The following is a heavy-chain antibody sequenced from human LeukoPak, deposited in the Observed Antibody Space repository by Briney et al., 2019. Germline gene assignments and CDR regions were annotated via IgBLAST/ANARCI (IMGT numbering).Heavy chain of an antibody. CDR3: ARGECSSTSCSDLKPDAFDI. CDR1: GFTFSSYA. V-gene: IGHV3-30-3*01. J-gene: IGHJ3*02. D-gene: IGHD2-2*01. Sequence: QSGGSLRLSCAASGFTFSSYAMHWVRQAPGKGLEWVAVISYDGSNKYYADSVKGRFTISRDNSKNTLYLQMNSLRAEDTAVYYCARGECSSTSCSDLKPDAFDIWGQGTMVTVSS. CDR2: ISYDGSNK.